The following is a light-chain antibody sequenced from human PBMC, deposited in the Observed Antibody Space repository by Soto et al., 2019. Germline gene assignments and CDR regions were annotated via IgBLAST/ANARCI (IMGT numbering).Light chain of an antibody. J-gene: IGLJ3*02. CDR1: SSDVGGYKY. V-gene: IGLV2-14*01. CDR3: SSYTSTSTPWV. Sequence: QSALTQPASVSGSPGQSITISCTGTSSDVGGYKYVSWYQQHPGKAPKLMIYEVTNRPSGVSYRFSGSRSGNTASLTISGLQPEDEGDYYCSSYTSTSTPWVFGGGTKLTVL. CDR2: EVT.